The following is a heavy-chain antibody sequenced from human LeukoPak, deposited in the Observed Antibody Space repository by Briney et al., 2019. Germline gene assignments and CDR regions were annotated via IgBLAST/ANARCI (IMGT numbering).Heavy chain of an antibody. CDR1: GFTFSSYS. J-gene: IGHJ3*02. D-gene: IGHD3-16*01. CDR3: AKGKINHDGAVEI. V-gene: IGHV3-48*01. Sequence: GGSLRLSCAASGFTFSSYSMNWVRQAPGKGLEWVSYISSSSSTIYYADSVKGRFTISRDNSKNTLYLQMNSVRAEDTAVYYCAKGKINHDGAVEIWGQGTTVTVSS. CDR2: ISSSSSTI.